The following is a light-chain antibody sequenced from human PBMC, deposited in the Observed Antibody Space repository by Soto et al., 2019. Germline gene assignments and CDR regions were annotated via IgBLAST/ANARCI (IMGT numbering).Light chain of an antibody. V-gene: IGKV3-20*01. CDR2: SAS. J-gene: IGKJ4*01. Sequence: DIVLTQSPATLSLSPGEGAALSCRASQSLSSSYLAWYQQKPGQPPRLLIFSASSRAPGIPVRFSGSGSGTDFTLTISRLEPEDFAVYYCQQYDNSMLTFGGGTKVEI. CDR1: QSLSSSY. CDR3: QQYDNSMLT.